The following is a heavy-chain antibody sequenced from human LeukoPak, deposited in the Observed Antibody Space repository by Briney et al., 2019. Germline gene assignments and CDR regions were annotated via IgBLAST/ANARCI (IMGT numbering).Heavy chain of an antibody. D-gene: IGHD1-7*01. Sequence: GGSLRLSCAASGFTFNSYVMTWVRQAPGKGLEWVSGISGSGGSIHYADSVKGRSTIFRDNSKNTLFLQMDSLRVEDKAVYYCAKSLGLREDYWGQGTRVIVSS. J-gene: IGHJ4*02. CDR2: ISGSGGSI. CDR3: AKSLGLREDY. CDR1: GFTFNSYV. V-gene: IGHV3-23*01.